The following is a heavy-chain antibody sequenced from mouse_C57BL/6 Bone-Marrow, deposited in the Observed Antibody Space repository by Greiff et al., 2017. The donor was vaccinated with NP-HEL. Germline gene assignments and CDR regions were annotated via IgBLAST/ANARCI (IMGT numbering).Heavy chain of an antibody. D-gene: IGHD2-2*01. CDR2: ISSGSSTI. CDR1: GFTFSDYG. J-gene: IGHJ1*03. CDR3: ARPAMVNTHWYFDV. Sequence: EVMLVESGGGLVKPGGSLKLSCAASGFTFSDYGMHWVRQAPEKGLEWVAYISSGSSTIYYADTVKGRFTISRDNAKNTLFLQMTSLRSEDTAMYYCARPAMVNTHWYFDVWGTGTTVTVSS. V-gene: IGHV5-17*01.